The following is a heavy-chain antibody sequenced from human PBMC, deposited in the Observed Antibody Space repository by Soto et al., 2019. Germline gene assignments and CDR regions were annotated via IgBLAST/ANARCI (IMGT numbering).Heavy chain of an antibody. CDR1: GGTFSSYA. J-gene: IGHJ6*02. V-gene: IGHV1-69*13. Sequence: VASVKVSCKASGGTFSSYAISWVRQAPGQGLEWMGGIIPIFGTANYAQKFQGRVTITADESTSTAYMELSSLRSEDTAVYYCAREGLNYYYYGMDVWGQGTTVTVSS. CDR2: IIPIFGTA. CDR3: AREGLNYYYYGMDV.